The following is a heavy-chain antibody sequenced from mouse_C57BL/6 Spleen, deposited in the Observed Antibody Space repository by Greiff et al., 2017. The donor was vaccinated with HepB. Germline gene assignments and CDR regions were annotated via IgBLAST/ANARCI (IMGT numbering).Heavy chain of an antibody. Sequence: EVQLQESGPELVKPGASVKMSCKASGYTFTDYNMHWVKQSHGKSLEWIGYINPNNGGTSYNQKFKGKATLTVNKSSSTAYMELRSLTSEDSAVYYCARRDYYGSSLGFAYWGQGTLVTVSA. CDR1: GYTFTDYN. V-gene: IGHV1-22*01. D-gene: IGHD1-1*01. CDR3: ARRDYYGSSLGFAY. CDR2: INPNNGGT. J-gene: IGHJ3*01.